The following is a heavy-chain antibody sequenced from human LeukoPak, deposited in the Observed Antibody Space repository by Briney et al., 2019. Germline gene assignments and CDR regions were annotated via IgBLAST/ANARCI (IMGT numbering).Heavy chain of an antibody. CDR3: ARDRDSSSWSDFDY. Sequence: GASVKVSCKASGYTFTSYGISWVRQAPGQGLEWMGWISAYNGNTNYAQKLQGRVTMTADTSTSTAYMELRSLRSDDTAVYYCARDRDSSSWSDFDYWGQGTLSPSPQ. CDR2: ISAYNGNT. CDR1: GYTFTSYG. J-gene: IGHJ4*02. V-gene: IGHV1-18*01. D-gene: IGHD6-13*01.